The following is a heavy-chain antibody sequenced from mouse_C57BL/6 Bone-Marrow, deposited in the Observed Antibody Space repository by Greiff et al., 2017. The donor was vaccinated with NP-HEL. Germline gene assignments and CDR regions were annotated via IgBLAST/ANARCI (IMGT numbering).Heavy chain of an antibody. Sequence: VKLQESGAELARPGASVKLSCKASGYTFTSYGISWVKQRTGQGLEWIGEIYPRSGNTYYNEKFKGKATLTADKSSSTAYMELRSLTSEDSAVYFCARCYYGSSYWYFDVWGTGTTVTVSS. CDR2: IYPRSGNT. J-gene: IGHJ1*03. CDR3: ARCYYGSSYWYFDV. D-gene: IGHD1-1*01. CDR1: GYTFTSYG. V-gene: IGHV1-81*01.